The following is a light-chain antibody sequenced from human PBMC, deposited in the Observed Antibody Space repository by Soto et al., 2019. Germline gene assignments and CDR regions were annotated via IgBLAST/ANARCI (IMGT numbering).Light chain of an antibody. CDR3: GTWDNSLTSHV. V-gene: IGLV1-51*02. CDR1: SSNIGNNY. Sequence: QSVLTQPPSVSAAPGQKATISCYGSSSNIGNNYVTWYQHLPGTAPKVLIYENNKRPSGTPDRFSGSKSGTSATLDITGLQTGDEADYHCGTWDNSLTSHVFGGGTKLTVL. J-gene: IGLJ3*02. CDR2: ENN.